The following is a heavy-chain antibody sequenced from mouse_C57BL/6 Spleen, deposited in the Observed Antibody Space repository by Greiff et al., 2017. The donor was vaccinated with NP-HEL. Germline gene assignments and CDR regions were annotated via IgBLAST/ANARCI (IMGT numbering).Heavy chain of an antibody. Sequence: VQLVESGPGLVQPSQSLSITCTVSGFSLTSYGVHWVRQSPGKGLEWLGVIWSGGSTDYNAAFISRLSISKDNSKSQVFFKMNSLQADDTAIYYCARYSRSMVTPFAYWGQGTLVTVSA. CDR1: GFSLTSYG. CDR2: IWSGGST. V-gene: IGHV2-2*01. D-gene: IGHD2-2*01. CDR3: ARYSRSMVTPFAY. J-gene: IGHJ3*01.